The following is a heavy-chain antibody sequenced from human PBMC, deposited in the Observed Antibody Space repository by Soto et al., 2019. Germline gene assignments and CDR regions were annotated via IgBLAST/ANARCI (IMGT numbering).Heavy chain of an antibody. D-gene: IGHD3-9*01. V-gene: IGHV3-23*01. Sequence: GGSLRLSCAASGFTFSIYAMTWVRQAPGRGLEWVSSITSSHRTYNADSVRGRLTISRDNSKNTLYLQMSSLRVDDTAVYYCARGLAPLDHWGQGTLVTVSS. CDR2: ITSSHRT. CDR3: ARGLAPLDH. J-gene: IGHJ4*02. CDR1: GFTFSIYA.